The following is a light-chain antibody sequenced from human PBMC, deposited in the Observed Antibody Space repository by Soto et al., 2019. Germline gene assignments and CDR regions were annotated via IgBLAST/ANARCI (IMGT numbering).Light chain of an antibody. CDR3: ATWDSNPHVV. V-gene: IGLV4-60*03. CDR2: LEGSGSY. CDR1: SGHSSYI. Sequence: QPVLTQSSSASASLGSSVKLTCTLSSGHSSYIIAWHQQQPGKAPRYLMKLEGSGSYNKGSGVPDRFSGSSSGADRYPTISNLQSDDEADYYCATWDSNPHVVFGGGTKLTVL. J-gene: IGLJ2*01.